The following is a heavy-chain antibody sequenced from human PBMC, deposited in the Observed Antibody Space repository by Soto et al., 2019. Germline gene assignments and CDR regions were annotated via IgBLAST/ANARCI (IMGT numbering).Heavy chain of an antibody. CDR1: GFTFDDFG. CDR2: INWSGGST. CDR3: ARVDYWNYPHYYYGMDV. V-gene: IGHV3-20*04. D-gene: IGHD1-7*01. Sequence: PGGSLRLSCAASGFTFDDFGMSWVRQAPGKGLEWVSGINWSGGSTGYADSVKGRFTISRDNAKNSLYLQMNSLRAEDTAVYYCARVDYWNYPHYYYGMDVWGQGTTVTV. J-gene: IGHJ6*02.